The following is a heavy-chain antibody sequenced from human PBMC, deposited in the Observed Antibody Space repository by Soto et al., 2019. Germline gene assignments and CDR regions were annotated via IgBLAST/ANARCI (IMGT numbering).Heavy chain of an antibody. D-gene: IGHD6-19*01. V-gene: IGHV4-59*01. CDR3: ARIIYSSGIDY. J-gene: IGHJ4*02. Sequence: PSETLSLTCTVPGGSISSYYWSWIRQPPGKGLEWIGYIYYSGSTNYNPSLKSRVTISVDTSKNQFSLKLSSVTAADTAVYYCARIIYSSGIDYWGQGTLVTVSS. CDR2: IYYSGST. CDR1: GGSISSYY.